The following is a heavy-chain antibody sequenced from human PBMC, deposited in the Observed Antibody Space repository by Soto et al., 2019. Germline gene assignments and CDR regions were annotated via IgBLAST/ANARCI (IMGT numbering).Heavy chain of an antibody. D-gene: IGHD6-13*01. J-gene: IGHJ5*02. CDR1: GGSFSGYY. Sequence: QVQLQQWGAGLLKPSETLSLTCAVYGGSFSGYYWSWIRQPPGKGLEWIGEINHSGSTNYNPSLKSRVTISVDTSKNHFSLKLSSVTAADTAVYYCARGGTTSRAAARYNWFDPWGQGTLVTVSS. CDR3: ARGGTTSRAAARYNWFDP. V-gene: IGHV4-34*01. CDR2: INHSGST.